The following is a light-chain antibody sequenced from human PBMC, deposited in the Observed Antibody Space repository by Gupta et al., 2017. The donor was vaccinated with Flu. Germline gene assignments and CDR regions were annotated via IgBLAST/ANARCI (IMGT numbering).Light chain of an antibody. CDR3: QQYKNWPPGT. J-gene: IGKJ3*01. Sequence: EIVMTQSPATLSVSPWESATLSCRASQTVVSTLAWYQQKPGQAPRLLIYGASTRATSIPDRFSGGGSGTEFTLTIISLQSEDFAGYYCQQYKNWPPGTFGPGTKVDIK. CDR1: QTVVST. CDR2: GAS. V-gene: IGKV3-15*01.